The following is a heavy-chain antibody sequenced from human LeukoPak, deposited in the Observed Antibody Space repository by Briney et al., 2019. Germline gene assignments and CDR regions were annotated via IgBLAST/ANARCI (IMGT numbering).Heavy chain of an antibody. D-gene: IGHD4-11*01. CDR3: AKDLYSNYGPADY. Sequence: GGSLRLSCAASGFTFSSYAMSWVRQAPGKGLEWVSTINGGGVNTHYADSMGGRFTISRDNSKNTLFLQMNSLRDEDTAVYYCAKDLYSNYGPADYWGQGNLVTVSS. V-gene: IGHV3-23*01. CDR1: GFTFSSYA. CDR2: INGGGVNT. J-gene: IGHJ4*02.